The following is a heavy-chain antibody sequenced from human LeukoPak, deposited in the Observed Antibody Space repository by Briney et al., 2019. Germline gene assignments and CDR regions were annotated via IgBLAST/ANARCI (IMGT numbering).Heavy chain of an antibody. CDR2: LWYDGSNK. J-gene: IGHJ5*02. CDR3: ARGDPNWFDP. CDR1: GFTFSSYG. Sequence: GGSLRLSCAASGFTFSSYGMHWVRQAAGKGLVWVAVLWYDGSNKYYADSVKGRFTISRDNSKNTLYLQMNSLRAEDTAVYYCARGDPNWFDPWGQGTLVTVSS. V-gene: IGHV3-33*01.